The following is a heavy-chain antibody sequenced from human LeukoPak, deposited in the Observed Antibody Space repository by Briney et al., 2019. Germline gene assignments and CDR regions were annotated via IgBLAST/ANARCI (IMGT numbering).Heavy chain of an antibody. D-gene: IGHD3-10*01. CDR1: GYTFTGYY. J-gene: IGHJ4*02. CDR3: ARPYYYGSGSPFDY. Sequence: ASVKVSCKASGYTFTGYYMHWVRQAPGQGLEWMGWINPNSGGTNYAQKLQGRVTMTRDTSISTAYMELSRLRSDDTAVYYCARPYYYGSGSPFDYWGQGTLVTVSS. CDR2: INPNSGGT. V-gene: IGHV1-2*02.